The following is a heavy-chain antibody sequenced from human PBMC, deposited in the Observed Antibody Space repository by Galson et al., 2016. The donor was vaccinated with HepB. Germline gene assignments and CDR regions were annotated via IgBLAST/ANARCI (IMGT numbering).Heavy chain of an antibody. CDR1: GGSISTNSFY. CDR2: VSYSGST. V-gene: IGHV4-39*01. CDR3: ARIFPYTNYVGSFDY. J-gene: IGHJ4*02. Sequence: SETLSLTCTVSGGSISTNSFYGGWIRQPPGKGLEWILSVSYSGSTYYNPSLKSRVTTSVDTSKNQFSLTLRSVTAADTAVYYCARIFPYTNYVGSFDYWGQGALVTVSS. D-gene: IGHD4-11*01.